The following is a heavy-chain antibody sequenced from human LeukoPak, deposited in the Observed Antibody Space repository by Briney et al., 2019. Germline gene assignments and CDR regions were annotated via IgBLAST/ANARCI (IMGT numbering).Heavy chain of an antibody. CDR2: ISGSGGST. CDR3: AKEVKDTGYYHLDN. CDR1: GFTFRNYT. J-gene: IGHJ4*02. Sequence: GGSLRLSCAASGFTFRNYTMTWVRQAPGKGLEWVSAISGSGGSTYYADSVKGRFTISRDNSKNTLYLQMNRLRDEDTTLFYCAKEVKDTGYYHLDNWGQGTLVTVSS. V-gene: IGHV3-23*01. D-gene: IGHD3-3*01.